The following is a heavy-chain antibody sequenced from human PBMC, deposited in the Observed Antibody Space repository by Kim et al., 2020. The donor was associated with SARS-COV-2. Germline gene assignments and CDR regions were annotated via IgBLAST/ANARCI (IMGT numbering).Heavy chain of an antibody. CDR2: IKPDGSLK. J-gene: IGHJ4*02. V-gene: IGHV3-7*01. CDR1: GFAIGGYW. CDR3: ARGDGFRSIDH. D-gene: IGHD2-21*02. Sequence: GGSLRLSCAASGFAIGGYWMAWLRQFPGKGLEWVANIKPDGSLKFYVDSVEGRFTVSRENVKNSVYLQMNGLRPEDTAVDYCARGDGFRSIDHWGQG.